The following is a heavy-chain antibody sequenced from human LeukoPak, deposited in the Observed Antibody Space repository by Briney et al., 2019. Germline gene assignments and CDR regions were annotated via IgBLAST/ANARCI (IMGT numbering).Heavy chain of an antibody. Sequence: SETLSLTCAVYGGSFSGYYWSWIRQPPGKGLEWIGEINHSGSTNYNPSLKSRVTISVDTSKNQFSLKLSSVTAADTAVYYCARSTYYYDSSDVTTYYYYYGMDVWGQGTTATVSS. CDR1: GGSFSGYY. J-gene: IGHJ6*02. V-gene: IGHV4-34*01. CDR3: ARSTYYYDSSDVTTYYYYYGMDV. D-gene: IGHD3-22*01. CDR2: INHSGST.